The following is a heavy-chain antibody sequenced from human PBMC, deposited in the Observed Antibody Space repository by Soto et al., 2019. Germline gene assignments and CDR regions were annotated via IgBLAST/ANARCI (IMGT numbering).Heavy chain of an antibody. CDR1: GFTFISSE. J-gene: IGHJ3*01. V-gene: IGHV3-48*03. CDR2: IHPGGQTI. Sequence: GGSLRLSCAASGFTFISSEMYRVRQAPGKGLEWISYIHPGGQTIFYAESVKGRFTISRDNAKHSVYLQMNSLRAEDTAVYYCARRGSRWGRGTKVTVSS. CDR3: ARRGSR. D-gene: IGHD2-15*01.